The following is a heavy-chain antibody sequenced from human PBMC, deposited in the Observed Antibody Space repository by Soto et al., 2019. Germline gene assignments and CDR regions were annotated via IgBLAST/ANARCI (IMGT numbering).Heavy chain of an antibody. D-gene: IGHD2-2*01. CDR2: ISPMFHKA. CDR1: GGTFGNYA. J-gene: IGHJ4*02. V-gene: IGHV1-69*01. Sequence: QLQLVQSGTEVKKPGSSVTVSCKASGGTFGNYAINWLRQAPGQGLQWMGDISPMFHKANYEQTFQGRVSITADESTTTVYMELSSLRSEDTALYYCAREVEVHTPVFGVWGQGTLVTVSS. CDR3: AREVEVHTPVFGV.